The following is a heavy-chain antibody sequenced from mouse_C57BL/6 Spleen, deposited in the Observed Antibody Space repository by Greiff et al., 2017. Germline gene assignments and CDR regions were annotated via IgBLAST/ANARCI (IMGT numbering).Heavy chain of an antibody. D-gene: IGHD2-5*01. CDR2: INPNNGGT. Sequence: EVQLQQSGPELVKPGASVKMSCKASGYTFTDYNMHWVKQSHGKSLEWIGYINPNNGGTSYNQKFKGKATLTVNKSSSTAYMELRSLTSEDSAVYYCARERLSNYPFFDYWGQGTTLTVSS. CDR1: GYTFTDYN. J-gene: IGHJ2*01. V-gene: IGHV1-22*01. CDR3: ARERLSNYPFFDY.